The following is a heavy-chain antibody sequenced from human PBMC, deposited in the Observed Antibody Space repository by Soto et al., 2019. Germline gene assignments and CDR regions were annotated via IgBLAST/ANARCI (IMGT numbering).Heavy chain of an antibody. CDR2: IYYSGST. CDR3: ARGIAEGWFDP. D-gene: IGHD6-13*01. CDR1: GGSISSYY. V-gene: IGHV4-59*01. J-gene: IGHJ5*02. Sequence: SETLSLTCTVSGGSISSYYWSWIRQPPGKGLEWIGYIYYSGSTNYNPSLKSRVTISVDTSKNQFSLKLSSVTAADTAVYYCARGIAEGWFDPWGQGTQVTVSS.